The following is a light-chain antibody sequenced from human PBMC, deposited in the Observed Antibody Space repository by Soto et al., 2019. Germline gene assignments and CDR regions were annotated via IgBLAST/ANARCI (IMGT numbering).Light chain of an antibody. CDR2: AAS. J-gene: IGKJ5*01. V-gene: IGKV1-12*01. CDR3: QQYGSSHPIT. CDR1: QGLSSY. Sequence: DIQMTQSPSSVSASVGDRVTITCRASQGLSSYLAWYQQKPGKATKLMIYAASSLQTGVPSRFSGSGSGTDFTLTISRLEPEDFALYYCQQYGSSHPITFGQGTRLEIK.